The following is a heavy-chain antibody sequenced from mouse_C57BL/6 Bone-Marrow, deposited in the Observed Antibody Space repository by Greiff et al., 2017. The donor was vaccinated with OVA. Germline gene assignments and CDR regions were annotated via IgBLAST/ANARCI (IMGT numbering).Heavy chain of an antibody. V-gene: IGHV1-52*01. CDR1: GYTFTSYW. Sequence: QVQLQQPWAELVRPGSSVKLSCKASGYTFTSYWMHWVKQRPIQGLEWIGNIDPSDSETHYNQKFKDKATLTVDKSSSTAYMQLSSLTSEDSAVDYCAREGITTVVASFDYWGQGTTLTVSS. J-gene: IGHJ2*01. CDR2: IDPSDSET. D-gene: IGHD1-1*01. CDR3: AREGITTVVASFDY.